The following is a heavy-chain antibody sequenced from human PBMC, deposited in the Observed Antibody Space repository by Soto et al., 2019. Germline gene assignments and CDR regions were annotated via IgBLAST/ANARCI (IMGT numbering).Heavy chain of an antibody. CDR3: AKDGATGPTEYYFDY. CDR2: ISGSGGSI. Sequence: GSLRLSCAASGFTFSSYAMSWVRQAPGKGLEWVSGISGSGGSIYYADSVKGRFTISRDNAKNYLYLQMNSLRAEDTALYYCAKDGATGPTEYYFDYWGQGTLVTVSS. CDR1: GFTFSSYA. D-gene: IGHD1-1*01. J-gene: IGHJ4*02. V-gene: IGHV3-23*01.